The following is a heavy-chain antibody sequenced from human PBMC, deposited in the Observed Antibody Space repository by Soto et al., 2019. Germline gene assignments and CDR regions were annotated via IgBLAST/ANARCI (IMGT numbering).Heavy chain of an antibody. CDR3: ARDLNDYIWGSYPDY. D-gene: IGHD3-16*01. V-gene: IGHV3-74*01. Sequence: PGGSLRLSCAASGFTFSSYWMHWVRQAPGKGLVWVSRINSDGSSTSYADSVKGRFTISRDNAKNTLYLQMNSLRAEDTAVYYCARDLNDYIWGSYPDYWGQGTLVTVSS. J-gene: IGHJ4*02. CDR1: GFTFSSYW. CDR2: INSDGSST.